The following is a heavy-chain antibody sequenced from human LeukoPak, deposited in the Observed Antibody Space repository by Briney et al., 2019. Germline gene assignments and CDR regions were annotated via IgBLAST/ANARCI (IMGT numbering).Heavy chain of an antibody. CDR2: INHSGST. CDR1: GGSFSGYY. V-gene: IGHV4-34*01. Sequence: SETLSLTCAVYGGSFSGYYWSWIRQPPGKGLEWIGEINHSGSTNYNPSLKSRVTISVDTSKNQFSLKLSSVTAADTAVYYCARGEICTTGGHDAFDIWGQGTMVTVSS. J-gene: IGHJ3*02. CDR3: ARGEICTTGGHDAFDI. D-gene: IGHD2-8*01.